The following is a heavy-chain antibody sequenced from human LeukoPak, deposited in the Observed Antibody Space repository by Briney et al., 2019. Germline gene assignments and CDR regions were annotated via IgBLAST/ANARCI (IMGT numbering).Heavy chain of an antibody. D-gene: IGHD3-22*01. V-gene: IGHV3-23*01. Sequence: GGSLRLSCAASGFTVSSNYMSWVRQAPGKGLEWVSAISGSGGSTYYADSVKGRFTISRDNSKNTLYLQMNSLRAEDTAVYYCAKDYYDSSGYYPSQDYWGQGTLVTVSS. CDR1: GFTVSSNY. CDR2: ISGSGGST. CDR3: AKDYYDSSGYYPSQDY. J-gene: IGHJ4*02.